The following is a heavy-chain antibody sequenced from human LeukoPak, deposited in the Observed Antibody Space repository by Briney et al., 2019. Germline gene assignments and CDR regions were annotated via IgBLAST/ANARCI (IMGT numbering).Heavy chain of an antibody. CDR1: GFTFSSYA. CDR2: ITGTGGST. J-gene: IGHJ5*02. CDR3: ATRGYCSGTSCYAPQP. D-gene: IGHD2-2*01. V-gene: IGHV3-23*01. Sequence: PGRSLRLSCAASGFTFSSYAMSWVREAPGKGMEWDSAITGTGGSTYYADSVKGRFTISRDNSKNTLYLQMNSLRAEDTAVYYCATRGYCSGTSCYAPQPWGQGTLVTVSS.